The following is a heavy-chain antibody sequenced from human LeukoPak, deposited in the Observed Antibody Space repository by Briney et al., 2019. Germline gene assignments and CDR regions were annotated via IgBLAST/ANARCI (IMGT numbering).Heavy chain of an antibody. D-gene: IGHD3-9*01. CDR3: ARDLGRAYYDILTGYPRAHYGMDV. V-gene: IGHV1-69*13. J-gene: IGHJ6*04. CDR2: IIPIFCTA. CDR1: VGTFSSYA. Sequence: GASVKVSCKASVGTFSSYAISWVRQPPGQGLECMGGIIPIFCTANYAQKLQGRVTITADESTSTAYMELSSLRSEDTAVYYCARDLGRAYYDILTGYPRAHYGMDVWGKGTTVTVSS.